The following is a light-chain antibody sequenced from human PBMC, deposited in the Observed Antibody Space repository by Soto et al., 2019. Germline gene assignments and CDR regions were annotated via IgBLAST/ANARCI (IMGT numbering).Light chain of an antibody. CDR2: DVT. Sequence: QSALTQPRSVSGSPGQSVTISCTGTSSDVGSYNYVSWYQQHPGKAPKLMIYDVTERPSGVPDRFSGSKSGNTASLTISGLQAEDEADYYCCSYTGSYTDWVFGGGTQLTVL. CDR3: CSYTGSYTDWV. V-gene: IGLV2-11*01. CDR1: SSDVGSYNY. J-gene: IGLJ3*02.